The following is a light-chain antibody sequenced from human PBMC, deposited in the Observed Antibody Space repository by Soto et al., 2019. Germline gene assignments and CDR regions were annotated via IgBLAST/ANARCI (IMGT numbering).Light chain of an antibody. V-gene: IGLV2-8*01. Sequence: QPALTQPPSASGSTGQSVTISCTGASSDVGGYNYVSWYQQHPGKAPKLMIYEVSKRPSGVPDRFSGSKSGNTASLTVSGLQAEDAADYYCSSYAGSNNWVFGGGTKLTVL. CDR2: EVS. J-gene: IGLJ3*02. CDR3: SSYAGSNNWV. CDR1: SSDVGGYNY.